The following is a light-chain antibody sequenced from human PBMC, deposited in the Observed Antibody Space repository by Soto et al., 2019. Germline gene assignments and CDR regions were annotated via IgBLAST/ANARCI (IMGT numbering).Light chain of an antibody. V-gene: IGKV3-20*01. CDR2: GAS. CDR3: QQYVSSPLT. Sequence: EIVLTQSPGTLSLSPGERATLSCRASQSVRSNYLAWYQHKIGQAPRLLIYGASSRATGIPDRFTGSGSGTDFSLTIRRLEPEDFAVYFCQQYVSSPLTFGGGTKVEIK. CDR1: QSVRSNY. J-gene: IGKJ4*01.